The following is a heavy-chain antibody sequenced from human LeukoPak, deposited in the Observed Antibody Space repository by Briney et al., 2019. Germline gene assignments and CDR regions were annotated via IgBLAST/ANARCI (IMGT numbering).Heavy chain of an antibody. Sequence: GGSLRLSCAASGFTFSTYPMHWVRQAPGKGLEWVARIKSKNDGGTTDYAAPVEGRFTVSRDDSKNTVYLQMNSLKTEDTAVYYCTTQGHHYDSSGYNFVDYWGQGTLVTVSS. CDR2: IKSKNDGGTT. CDR1: GFTFSTYP. J-gene: IGHJ4*02. D-gene: IGHD3-22*01. CDR3: TTQGHHYDSSGYNFVDY. V-gene: IGHV3-15*01.